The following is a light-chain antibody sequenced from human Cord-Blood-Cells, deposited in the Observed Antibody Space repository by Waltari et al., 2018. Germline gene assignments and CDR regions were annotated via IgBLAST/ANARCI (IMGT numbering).Light chain of an antibody. V-gene: IGLV3-21*03. CDR3: QVWDSSSDHVV. J-gene: IGLJ2*01. Sequence: SYVLTQPPSVSVAPGKTARITCGGNNIGSKSVHWYQQKPGQAPVLVVYDDSDRPSGIPERFSGANSGNTAALTISRVEAGDEADYYWQVWDSSSDHVVFGGGTKLTVL. CDR2: DDS. CDR1: NIGSKS.